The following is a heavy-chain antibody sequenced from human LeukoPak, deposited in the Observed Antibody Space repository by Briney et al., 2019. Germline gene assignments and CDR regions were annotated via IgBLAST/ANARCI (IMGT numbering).Heavy chain of an antibody. D-gene: IGHD3-9*01. CDR2: ISAYNGNT. CDR3: ARGNLERTYYDILTGTYGMDV. J-gene: IGHJ6*04. Sequence: ASVKVSCKASGYTFTSYGISWVRQAPGQGLEWMGWISAYNGNTNYAQKLQGRVTMTTDTSTSTAYMELSSLRSEDTAVYYCARGNLERTYYDILTGTYGMDVWGKGTTVTVSS. V-gene: IGHV1-18*04. CDR1: GYTFTSYG.